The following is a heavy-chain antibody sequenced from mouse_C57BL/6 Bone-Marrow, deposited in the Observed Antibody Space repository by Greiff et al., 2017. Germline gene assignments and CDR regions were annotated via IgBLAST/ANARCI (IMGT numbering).Heavy chain of an antibody. Sequence: VQLQQSGAELAKPGASVKLSCKASGYTFTSYWMHWVKQRPGQGLEWIGNINPSNGGTNYNEKFKSKATLTVDKSSSTAYMQLSSLTSEDSAVYYCAREHYGPYAMDYRGQGTSVTVSS. CDR3: AREHYGPYAMDY. D-gene: IGHD1-1*01. J-gene: IGHJ4*01. CDR1: GYTFTSYW. V-gene: IGHV1-53*01. CDR2: INPSNGGT.